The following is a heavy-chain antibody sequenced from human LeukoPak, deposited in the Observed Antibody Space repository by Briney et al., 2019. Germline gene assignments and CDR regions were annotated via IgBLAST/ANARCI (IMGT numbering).Heavy chain of an antibody. CDR2: IRSKAYGGTT. D-gene: IGHD3-16*01. Sequence: GGSLRLSCTASGFTFGDYAMSWFRQAPGKGLEWVGFIRSKAYGGTTEYAASVRGRFTISRDDSKSIAYLQMNSLKNEDTAVYYCTRVSMILYFDYWGQGTLVTVSS. CDR3: TRVSMILYFDY. V-gene: IGHV3-49*03. J-gene: IGHJ4*02. CDR1: GFTFGDYA.